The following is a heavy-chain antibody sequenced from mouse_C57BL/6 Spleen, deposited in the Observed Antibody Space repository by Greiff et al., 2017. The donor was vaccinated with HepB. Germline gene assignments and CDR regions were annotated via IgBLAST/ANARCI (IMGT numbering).Heavy chain of an antibody. Sequence: QVQLQQPGAELVKPGASVKLSCKASGYTFTSYWMQWVKQRPGQGLEWIGEIDPSDSYTNYNQKFKGKATLTVDTSSSTAYMQLSSLTSEDSAVYYCARYGDYYGSRFAYWGQGTLVTVSA. CDR2: IDPSDSYT. CDR1: GYTFTSYW. D-gene: IGHD1-1*01. V-gene: IGHV1-50*01. J-gene: IGHJ3*01. CDR3: ARYGDYYGSRFAY.